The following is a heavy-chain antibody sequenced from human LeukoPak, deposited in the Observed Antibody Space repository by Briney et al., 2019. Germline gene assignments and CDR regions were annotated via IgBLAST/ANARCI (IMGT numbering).Heavy chain of an antibody. CDR2: ISAYSGNT. CDR1: GYTFTSYG. Sequence: ASVKVSCKASGYTFTSYGISWVRQAPGQGLEWMGWISAYSGNTNYAQKLQGRVTMTTDTSTSTAYMELRSLRSDDTAVYYCARRAYYYDSSGQSNWFDPWGQGTLVTVSS. CDR3: ARRAYYYDSSGQSNWFDP. D-gene: IGHD3-22*01. V-gene: IGHV1-18*01. J-gene: IGHJ5*02.